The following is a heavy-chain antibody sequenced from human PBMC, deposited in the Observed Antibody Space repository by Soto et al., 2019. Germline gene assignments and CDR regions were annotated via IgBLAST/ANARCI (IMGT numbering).Heavy chain of an antibody. D-gene: IGHD3-3*01. V-gene: IGHV3-33*01. CDR3: ARDSIRFLEWLLYKGVRTSFDY. CDR2: IWYDGSNK. CDR1: GFTFSSYG. J-gene: IGHJ4*02. Sequence: GGSLRLSCAASGFTFSSYGMHWVRQAPGKGLEWVAVIWYDGSNKYYADSVKGRFTISRDNSKNTLYLQMNSLRAEDTAVYYCARDSIRFLEWLLYKGVRTSFDYWGQGTLVTVSS.